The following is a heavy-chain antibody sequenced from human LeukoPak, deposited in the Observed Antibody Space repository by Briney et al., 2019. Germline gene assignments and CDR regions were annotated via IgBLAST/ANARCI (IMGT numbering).Heavy chain of an antibody. CDR2: MHGSGSP. CDR1: GASVRSDH. CDR3: ARDLSVNAFDI. D-gene: IGHD2/OR15-2a*01. V-gene: IGHV4-59*02. J-gene: IGHJ3*02. Sequence: PSETLTLTCTVSGASVRSDHWNWIRQPPGKGLEWIAYMHGSGSPNYNPSLASRLTLSVDATENLLSLKLTSVTAADTAVYFCARDLSVNAFDIWGQGTLVTVSS.